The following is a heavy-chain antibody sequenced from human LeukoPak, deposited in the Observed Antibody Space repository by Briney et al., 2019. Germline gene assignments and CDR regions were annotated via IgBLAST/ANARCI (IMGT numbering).Heavy chain of an antibody. CDR3: ARTYYDILTGYSNWFDP. D-gene: IGHD3-9*01. V-gene: IGHV4-39*01. CDR1: GFTFSSYS. Sequence: GSLRLSCAASGFTFSSYSMNWIRQPPGKGLEWIGSIYYSGSTYYNPSLKSRVTISVDTSKNQFSLKLSSVTAADTAVYYCARTYYDILTGYSNWFDPWGQGTLVTVSS. J-gene: IGHJ5*02. CDR2: IYYSGST.